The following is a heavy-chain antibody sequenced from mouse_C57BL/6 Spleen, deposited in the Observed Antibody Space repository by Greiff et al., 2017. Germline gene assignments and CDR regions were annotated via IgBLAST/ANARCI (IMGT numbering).Heavy chain of an antibody. Sequence: ESGPGLVKPSQSLSLTCSVTGYSITSGYYWNWIRQFPGNKLEWMGYISYDGSNNYNPSLKNRISITRDTSKNQFVLKLNSVTTEDTATYYCAYAMDYWGQGTSVTVSS. CDR1: GYSITSGYY. V-gene: IGHV3-6*01. J-gene: IGHJ4*01. CDR2: ISYDGSN. CDR3: AYAMDY.